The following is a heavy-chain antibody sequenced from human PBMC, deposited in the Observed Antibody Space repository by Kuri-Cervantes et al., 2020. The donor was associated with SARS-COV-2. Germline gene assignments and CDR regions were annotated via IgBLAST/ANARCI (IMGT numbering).Heavy chain of an antibody. CDR1: GGTFSSYA. D-gene: IGHD3-3*01. J-gene: IGHJ4*02. Sequence: SVKVSCKASGGTFSSYAISWVRQAPGQGLEWMGGIIPIFGTANYAQKFQGRVTITTDESTSTAYMELSSLRSEDTAVYYCARDRLYYDFWSGYSGEYYFDYWGQGTLVTVSS. V-gene: IGHV1-69*05. CDR2: IIPIFGTA. CDR3: ARDRLYYDFWSGYSGEYYFDY.